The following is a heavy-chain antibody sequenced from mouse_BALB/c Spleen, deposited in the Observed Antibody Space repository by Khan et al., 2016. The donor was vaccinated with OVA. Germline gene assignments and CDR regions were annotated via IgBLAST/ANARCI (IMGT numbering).Heavy chain of an antibody. Sequence: VQLQESGAELARPGASVKLSCKTSGYTFTDNYINWVRQRTGQGLEWIGEIYPGTGDTYYNENFKGKATLTAEKSSSTAYMQLNSLKSEDSAVYFGARWWGDYKYYYALDYWGQGTSVTVSS. CDR2: IYPGTGDT. CDR1: GYTFTDNY. J-gene: IGHJ4*01. V-gene: IGHV1-76*01. D-gene: IGHD2-13*01. CDR3: ARWWGDYKYYYALDY.